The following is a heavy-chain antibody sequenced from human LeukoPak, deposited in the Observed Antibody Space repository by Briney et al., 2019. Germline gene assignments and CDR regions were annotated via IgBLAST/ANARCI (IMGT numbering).Heavy chain of an antibody. Sequence: PGGSLRLSCVVSGFTLSRRWMMWVRQAPGKGLEWISYISSSSSAMYYADSVKGRFTISRDNAKNSLYLQMSSLRDEDTAVYYCAQKGGTDHWGQGTLVTVSS. V-gene: IGHV3-48*02. CDR3: AQKGGTDH. D-gene: IGHD2-15*01. J-gene: IGHJ4*02. CDR1: GFTLSRRW. CDR2: ISSSSSAM.